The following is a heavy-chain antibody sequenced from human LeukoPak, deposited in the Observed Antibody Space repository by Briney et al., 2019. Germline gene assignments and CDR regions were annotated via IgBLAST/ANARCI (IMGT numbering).Heavy chain of an antibody. CDR3: AADRGIAARPRFEGMDV. CDR1: GYTFTSYG. Sequence: ASVKVSCKASGYTFTSYGISWVRQAPGQGLEWMGWINAYNGNTNYAQKLQGRVTMTTDTSTSTAYMELSSLRSEDTAVYYCAADRGIAARPRFEGMDVWGQGTTVTVSS. D-gene: IGHD6-6*01. J-gene: IGHJ6*02. CDR2: INAYNGNT. V-gene: IGHV1-18*01.